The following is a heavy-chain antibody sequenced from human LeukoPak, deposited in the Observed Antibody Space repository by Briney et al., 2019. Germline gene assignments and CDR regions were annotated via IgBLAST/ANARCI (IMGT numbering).Heavy chain of an antibody. CDR1: GFTFSSYW. D-gene: IGHD3-22*01. V-gene: IGHV3-74*01. J-gene: IGHJ4*02. Sequence: GGSLRLSCAASGFTFSSYWMHWVRQAPGKGLVWVSRINSDGSSTSYADSVKGRFTISRDNSKNTLYLQMNSLRAEDTAVYYCAKGMTHREYYYDSSGYYRIDYWGQGTLVTVSS. CDR2: INSDGSST. CDR3: AKGMTHREYYYDSSGYYRIDY.